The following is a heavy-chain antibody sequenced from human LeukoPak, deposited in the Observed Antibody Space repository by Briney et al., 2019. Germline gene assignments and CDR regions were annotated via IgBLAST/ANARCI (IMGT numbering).Heavy chain of an antibody. V-gene: IGHV3-15*01. J-gene: IGHJ3*02. CDR3: TTDRRWELWPSAFDI. CDR2: IKSKTDGGTT. CDR1: GFTFSNAW. Sequence: GGSLRLSCAASGFTFSNAWMSWVRQAPGKGLEWVGRIKSKTDGGTTDYAAPVKGRFTISRDDSKNTLYLQMNSLKTEDTAVYYCTTDRRWELWPSAFDIWGQGTMVTVSS. D-gene: IGHD1-26*01.